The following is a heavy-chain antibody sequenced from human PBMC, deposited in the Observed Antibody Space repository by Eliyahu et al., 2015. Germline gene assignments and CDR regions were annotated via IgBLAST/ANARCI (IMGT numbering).Heavy chain of an antibody. CDR3: ARDFESKACRGGTCRGFFDP. CDR2: VFYSGSA. V-gene: IGHV4-61*01. D-gene: IGHD2-15*01. CDR1: GGSVSSGTYY. Sequence: QVRLQESGPGLVKPSETLSLTCTVSGGSVSSGTYYWGWIRQPPGKGLEWIGYVFYSGSANYNPSLKSRVTMSVDTSKNQFSLSLRSVTPADTAVYFCARDFESKACRGGTCRGFFDPWGQGTLVTVSS. J-gene: IGHJ5*02.